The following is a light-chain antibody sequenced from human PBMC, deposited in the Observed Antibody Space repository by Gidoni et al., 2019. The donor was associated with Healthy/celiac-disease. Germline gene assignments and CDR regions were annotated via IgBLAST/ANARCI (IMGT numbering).Light chain of an antibody. V-gene: IGKV3-20*01. CDR3: QQYGSSPSIT. Sequence: EIVLTQSPGTLSLSPGERATLSCRASQSASSSYLAWYQQKPSQAPRLLIYGASSRATGIPDRCSGSGSGTDFTLTISRLEPEDFAVYYCQQYGSSPSITFGQGTRLEIK. J-gene: IGKJ5*01. CDR2: GAS. CDR1: QSASSSY.